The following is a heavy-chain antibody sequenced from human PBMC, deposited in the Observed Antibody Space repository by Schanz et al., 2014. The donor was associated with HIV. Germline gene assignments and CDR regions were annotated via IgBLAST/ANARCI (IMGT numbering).Heavy chain of an antibody. CDR1: GGTFSSYA. V-gene: IGHV1-69*01. Sequence: QVPLVQSGAEVKKPGSSVKVSCKASGGTFSSYAISWVRQAPGQGLEWMGGIIPIFGTSNYAQKFQGRVTITADESTSTAYMELSSLRSEDTAVYYCAKSPIFGDVIFYGMDVWGQGTTVTVSS. J-gene: IGHJ6*02. CDR3: AKSPIFGDVIFYGMDV. CDR2: IIPIFGTS. D-gene: IGHD3-3*02.